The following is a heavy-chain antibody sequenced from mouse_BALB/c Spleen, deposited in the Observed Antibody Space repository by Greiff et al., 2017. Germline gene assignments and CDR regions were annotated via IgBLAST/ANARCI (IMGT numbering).Heavy chain of an antibody. V-gene: IGHV1-9*01. CDR3: ASAYRYDGAWFAY. D-gene: IGHD2-14*01. CDR1: GYTFSSYW. J-gene: IGHJ3*01. CDR2: ILPGSGST. Sequence: VHLVESGAELMKPGASVKISCKATGYTFSSYWIEWVKQRPGHGLEWIGEILPGSGSTNYNEKFKGKATFTADTSSNTAYMQLSSLTSEDSAVYYCASAYRYDGAWFAYWGQGTLVTVSA.